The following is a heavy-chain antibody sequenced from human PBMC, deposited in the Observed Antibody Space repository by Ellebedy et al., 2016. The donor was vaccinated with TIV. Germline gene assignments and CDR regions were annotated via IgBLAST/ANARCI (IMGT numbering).Heavy chain of an antibody. CDR1: GGSISDSDYY. J-gene: IGHJ4*02. V-gene: IGHV4-39*01. CDR3: ARIDSWQPIDD. CDR2: IHYRGST. D-gene: IGHD3-9*01. Sequence: MPSETLSLTCTVSGGSISDSDYYWDWIRQPPGKGLEWIGSIHYRGSTYYNPSLKSRVTISVDTSKNQFSLNLRTVTAADTAVYYCARIDSWQPIDDWGQGILVTISS.